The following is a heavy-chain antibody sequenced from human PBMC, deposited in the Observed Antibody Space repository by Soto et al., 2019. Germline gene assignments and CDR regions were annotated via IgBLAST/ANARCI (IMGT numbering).Heavy chain of an antibody. CDR1: GFTFSSYA. D-gene: IGHD3-3*01. CDR2: ISGSGGST. Sequence: PGGSLRLSCAASGFTFSSYAMSWVHQAPGKGLEWVSAISGSGGSTYYADSVKGRFTISRDNSKNTLYLQMNSLRAEDTAVYYCAKDITILGLVSHDRFDPWGQGSLLTVSS. V-gene: IGHV3-23*01. CDR3: AKDITILGLVSHDRFDP. J-gene: IGHJ5*02.